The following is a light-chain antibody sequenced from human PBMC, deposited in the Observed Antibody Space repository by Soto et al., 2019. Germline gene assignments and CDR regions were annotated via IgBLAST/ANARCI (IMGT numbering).Light chain of an antibody. CDR3: QQYDTWTWT. J-gene: IGKJ1*01. CDR1: QSVSSGA. Sequence: EIVLTQSPGTLSLSPGEGASLSCRASQSVSSGAFAWYRQKPGQAPGLLIYGASTRATGIPARFSGSGSGTEFTLTISSLQSEDFAVYYCQQYDTWTWTFGLGTKVDIK. V-gene: IGKV3-15*01. CDR2: GAS.